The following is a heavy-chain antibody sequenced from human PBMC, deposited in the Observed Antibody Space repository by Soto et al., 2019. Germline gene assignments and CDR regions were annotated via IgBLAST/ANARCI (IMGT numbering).Heavy chain of an antibody. Sequence: QVRLQESGPGLVKPSETLSLTCTVSGGSISRYYWSWIRQPPGKGLEWIGYLYNTGSTIYNPSLKSRVTQAVDTSKNQFSLKLNSLTAADTAVYYCARDLWGYCGTDCYPLDVWGQGTTVTVSS. CDR2: LYNTGST. J-gene: IGHJ6*02. V-gene: IGHV4-59*01. CDR3: ARDLWGYCGTDCYPLDV. CDR1: GGSISRYY. D-gene: IGHD2-21*02.